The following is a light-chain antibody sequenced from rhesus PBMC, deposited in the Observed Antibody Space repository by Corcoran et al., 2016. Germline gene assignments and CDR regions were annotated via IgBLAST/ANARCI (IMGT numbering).Light chain of an antibody. CDR3: LQYSSSPYS. CDR2: KAT. Sequence: DIQMTQSPSSLSASVGYKVTLTCRASQGISSWLAWYQQNPGKAPKLLNYKATSLQSGVPSRFSGSGYGTDLTLTISSLQPEDFATYYCLQYSSSPYSCGQGTKVEIK. CDR1: QGISSW. J-gene: IGKJ2*01. V-gene: IGKV1-22*01.